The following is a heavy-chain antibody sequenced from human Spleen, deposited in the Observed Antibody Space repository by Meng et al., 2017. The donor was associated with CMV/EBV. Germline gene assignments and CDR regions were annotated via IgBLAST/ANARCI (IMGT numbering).Heavy chain of an antibody. J-gene: IGHJ4*02. Sequence: GGSLRLSCAASGFSFSTYWMQWVRRAPGKGLEWVSRIDFDGSRTTYADSVKGRFTISGDNAKNTLYLQMNSLRAEDTAVYYCAREMVRAYSVDYWGQGTLVTVSS. V-gene: IGHV3-74*01. D-gene: IGHD3-10*01. CDR3: AREMVRAYSVDY. CDR1: GFSFSTYW. CDR2: IDFDGSRT.